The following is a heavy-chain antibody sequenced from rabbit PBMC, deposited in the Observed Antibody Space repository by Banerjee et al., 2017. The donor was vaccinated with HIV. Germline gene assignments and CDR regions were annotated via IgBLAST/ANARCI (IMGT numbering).Heavy chain of an antibody. J-gene: IGHJ6*01. V-gene: IGHV1S45*01. D-gene: IGHD2-1*01. CDR3: ARNYHGVDL. Sequence: QEQLEESGGDLVKPEGSLTLTCTASGFSFNNNYFMCWVRQAPGKGLEWIAGIYGGSGDTTFYANWAKGRFTISKTSSTTVTLQMTSLTAADTATYFCARNYHGVDLWGPGTLVTIS. CDR1: GFSFNNNYF. CDR2: IYGGSGDTT.